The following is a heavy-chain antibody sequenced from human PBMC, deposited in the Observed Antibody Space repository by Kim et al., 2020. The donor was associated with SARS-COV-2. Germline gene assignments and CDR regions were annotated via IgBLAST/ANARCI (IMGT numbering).Heavy chain of an antibody. Sequence: GGSLRLSCAASGFTFSSYGMHWVRQAPGKGLEWVAVISYDGSNKSYADSVKGRLTISRDTAKNTLYLQMNSQRAEDTAVYYCAKPAPKYVDTSMAPPYYWGQGTLVTVSS. CDR3: AKPAPKYVDTSMAPPYY. CDR2: ISYDGSNK. J-gene: IGHJ4*02. CDR1: GFTFSSYG. V-gene: IGHV3-30*18. D-gene: IGHD5-18*01.